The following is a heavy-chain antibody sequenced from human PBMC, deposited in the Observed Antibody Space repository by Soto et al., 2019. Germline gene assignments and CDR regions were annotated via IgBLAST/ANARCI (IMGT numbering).Heavy chain of an antibody. Sequence: PGGSLRLSCAASEFTFSDYYMSWIRQAPGKGLEWVSYISSTSSTIYYADSVQGRFTVSRDNAKNSVYLQMSSLRAEGTAVYYCARNRGRGYGMDVWGQGTTVTVSS. CDR1: EFTFSDYY. CDR2: ISSTSSTI. V-gene: IGHV3-11*01. J-gene: IGHJ6*02. CDR3: ARNRGRGYGMDV. D-gene: IGHD3-10*01.